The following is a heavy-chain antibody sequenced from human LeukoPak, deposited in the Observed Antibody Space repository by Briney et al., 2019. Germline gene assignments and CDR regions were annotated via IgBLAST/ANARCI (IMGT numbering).Heavy chain of an antibody. CDR1: GFTFSSYA. D-gene: IGHD4-17*01. V-gene: IGHV3-64*01. CDR2: ISSNGGST. Sequence: GGSLRLSCAASGFTFSSYAMSWVRQAPGKGLEYVSAISSNGGSTYNANSVKGRFTISRDNSKNTLYLQMGSLRAEDMAVYYCARSYVYGDYLSYYMDVWGQGTLVTVSS. CDR3: ARSYVYGDYLSYYMDV. J-gene: IGHJ4*02.